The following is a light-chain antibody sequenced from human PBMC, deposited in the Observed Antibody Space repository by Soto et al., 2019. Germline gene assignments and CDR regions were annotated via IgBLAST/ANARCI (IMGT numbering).Light chain of an antibody. CDR1: QSLSGSY. CDR3: QQYGSSIT. V-gene: IGKV3-20*01. Sequence: EIVLTQSPGTLSLSPGERATLSCRASQSLSGSYLAWYQQKPGQAPRLLIYGASGRATGIPDRFSGSGSGTDFTLTISRLEPEDFAVYYCQQYGSSITFGQGTRLE. CDR2: GAS. J-gene: IGKJ5*01.